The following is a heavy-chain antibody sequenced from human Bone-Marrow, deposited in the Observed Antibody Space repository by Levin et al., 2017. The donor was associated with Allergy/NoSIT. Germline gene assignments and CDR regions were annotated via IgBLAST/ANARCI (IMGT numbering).Heavy chain of an antibody. D-gene: IGHD6-19*01. CDR3: ARVRYSSGWMDAEYFQH. CDR2: ISSSSSYI. V-gene: IGHV3-21*01. Sequence: GALRLSCAASGFTFSSYSMNWVRQAPGKGLEWVSSISSSSSYIYYADSVKGRFTISRDNAKNSLYLQMNSLRAEDTAVYYCARVRYSSGWMDAEYFQHWGQGTLVTVSS. J-gene: IGHJ1*01. CDR1: GFTFSSYS.